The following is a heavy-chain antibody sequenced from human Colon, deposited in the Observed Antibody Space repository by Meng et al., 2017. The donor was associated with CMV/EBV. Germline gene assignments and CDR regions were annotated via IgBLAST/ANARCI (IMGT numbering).Heavy chain of an antibody. CDR3: ATEGVARFYDS. D-gene: IGHD3-16*01. J-gene: IGHJ4*02. CDR1: NYTFKTYG. V-gene: IGHV1-18*01. Sequence: ASVKVSCKASNYTFKTYGISWVRQAPGQGLEWVGFISPYTGITASAYKVQGRVTLTADTSTSTASMELRSLRSDDTATYYCATEGVARFYDSWGQGTLVTVSS. CDR2: ISPYTGIT.